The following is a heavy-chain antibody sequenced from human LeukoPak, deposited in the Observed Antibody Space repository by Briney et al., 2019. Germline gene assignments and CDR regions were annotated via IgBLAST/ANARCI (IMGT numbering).Heavy chain of an antibody. Sequence: SQTLSLTCAISGDSVSSNSGGWTWIRQSPSRGLEWLGRTYYRSRWYNDYAVFVESRITINPDTSKNQLSLRLNSVTPADTAVYYCARDLGPGRAFWFDPWGQGTPVTVSS. CDR2: TYYRSRWYN. V-gene: IGHV6-1*01. J-gene: IGHJ5*02. CDR3: ARDLGPGRAFWFDP. D-gene: IGHD3-10*01. CDR1: GDSVSSNSGG.